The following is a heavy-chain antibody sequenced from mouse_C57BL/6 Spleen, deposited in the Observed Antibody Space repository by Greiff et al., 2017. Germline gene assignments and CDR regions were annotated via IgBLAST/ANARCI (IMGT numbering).Heavy chain of an antibody. J-gene: IGHJ3*01. V-gene: IGHV14-2*01. CDR3: AESRDSSGYVWFAY. D-gene: IGHD3-2*02. Sequence: EVKLVESGAELVKPGASVKLSCTASGFNITDYYMHWVKQRTEQGLEWIGRIDPEDGGTKYAPKFQGKATITANTSSNTAYLQLSSLTSEDTSVYYGAESRDSSGYVWFAYWGQGTLVTVSA. CDR2: IDPEDGGT. CDR1: GFNITDYY.